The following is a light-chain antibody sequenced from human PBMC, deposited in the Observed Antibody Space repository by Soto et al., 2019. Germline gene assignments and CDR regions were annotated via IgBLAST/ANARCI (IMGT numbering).Light chain of an antibody. V-gene: IGKV3-20*01. J-gene: IGKJ2*01. CDR3: QQYTNSPPYT. CDR2: GAS. CDR1: QSFSSSY. Sequence: EIVLTQSPGTLSLSPGERATLSCRASQSFSSSYLAWYQQKPGQAPRLLMYGASNRATGIPDRFSGSGSGTDFTLTISRLESEDFAVYYCQQYTNSPPYTLGQGTKLEIK.